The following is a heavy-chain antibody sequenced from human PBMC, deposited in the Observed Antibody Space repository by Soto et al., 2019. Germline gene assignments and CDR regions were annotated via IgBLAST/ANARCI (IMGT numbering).Heavy chain of an antibody. CDR1: VHTFTSYG. CDR2: ISAYNGNT. V-gene: IGHV1-18*01. J-gene: IGHJ4*02. D-gene: IGHD3-22*01. Sequence: ASVKVSCMASVHTFTSYGISWVRQSPGQGLKWMGWISAYNGNTNYAQKLQGRVTMTTDTSTSTAYMELRSLRSDDTAVYYCARVGGYYDSSGYQRGRPFDYWGQGTLVTVSS. CDR3: ARVGGYYDSSGYQRGRPFDY.